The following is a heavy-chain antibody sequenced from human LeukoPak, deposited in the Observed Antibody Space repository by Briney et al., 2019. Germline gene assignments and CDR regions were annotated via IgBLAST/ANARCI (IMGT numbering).Heavy chain of an antibody. Sequence: PGGSLRLSCAASGFTFSSYAMSWVRQAPGKGLECISGFSGSGGSTYYADSVKGRFTISRDNAKNSLYLQMNSLRAEDTAVYYCAREAGGLVFDYWGQGTLVTVSS. CDR1: GFTFSSYA. D-gene: IGHD3-16*01. CDR2: FSGSGGST. J-gene: IGHJ4*02. CDR3: AREAGGLVFDY. V-gene: IGHV3-23*01.